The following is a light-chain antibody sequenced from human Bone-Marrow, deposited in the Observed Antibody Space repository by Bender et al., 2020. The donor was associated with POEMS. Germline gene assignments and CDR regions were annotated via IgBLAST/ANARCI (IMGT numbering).Light chain of an antibody. V-gene: IGLV2-11*01. CDR2: NSD. CDR1: SSDVGSFNL. J-gene: IGLJ1*01. CDR3: SSYTASNTLV. Sequence: QSALSQPRSVSGSPGQSVTISCAGTSSDVGSFNLVSWYQQHPGKAPKLIIYNSDQRPSGVPDRFSGSMSGTSASLAISGLHSEDEADYYCSSYTASNTLVFGTGTKVTVL.